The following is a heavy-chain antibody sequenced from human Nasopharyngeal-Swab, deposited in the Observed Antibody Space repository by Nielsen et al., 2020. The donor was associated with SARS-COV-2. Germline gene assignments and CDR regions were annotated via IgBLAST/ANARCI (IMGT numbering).Heavy chain of an antibody. CDR1: GFSIDEYA. J-gene: IGHJ6*02. V-gene: IGHV3-9*01. Sequence: SLKISCAASGFSIDEYAMYWVRQAPGKGLEWVSGISRDSGSIDYVDSVKGRFTVSRDNAKNSLYLQMNSLRAEDTALYYCAKDEGIGRSLGLFGMDVWGQGTTVIVSS. D-gene: IGHD1-26*01. CDR2: ISRDSGSI. CDR3: AKDEGIGRSLGLFGMDV.